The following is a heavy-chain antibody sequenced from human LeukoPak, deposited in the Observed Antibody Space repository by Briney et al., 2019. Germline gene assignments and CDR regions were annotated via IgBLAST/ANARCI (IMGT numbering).Heavy chain of an antibody. Sequence: GGSLRLSCAASGFTFSSYSMNWVRQAPGKGLEWVSSISSSSSYIYYADSVKGRFTISRDNAKNSLYLQMNSLRAEDTAVYYCARDRVFLDAFDIWGQGTMVTASS. D-gene: IGHD2-21*01. CDR3: ARDRVFLDAFDI. J-gene: IGHJ3*02. CDR2: ISSSSSYI. V-gene: IGHV3-21*01. CDR1: GFTFSSYS.